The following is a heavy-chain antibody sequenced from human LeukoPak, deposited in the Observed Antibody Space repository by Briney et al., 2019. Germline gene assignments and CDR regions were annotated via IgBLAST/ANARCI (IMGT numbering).Heavy chain of an antibody. V-gene: IGHV1-2*02. Sequence: ASVKVSCKASGYTFTNYAMHWVRQVPGQGLEWMGWITPSGATNYPQKFQGRVAITRDTSITTAYMDLSRLTSDDTAVYYCARGRRSRYIIVVVTAPTDYWGQGTLVTVSS. D-gene: IGHD2-21*02. J-gene: IGHJ4*02. CDR1: GYTFTNYA. CDR2: ITPSGAT. CDR3: ARGRRSRYIIVVVTAPTDY.